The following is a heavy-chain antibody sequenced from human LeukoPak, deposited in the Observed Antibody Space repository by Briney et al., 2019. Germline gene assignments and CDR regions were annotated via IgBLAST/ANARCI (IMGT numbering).Heavy chain of an antibody. Sequence: PSETLSLTCAVYGGSFSGYYWSWIRQPPGKGLEWIGEINHSGSTNYNPSLKSRVTISVDTSKNQFSLKLSSVTAADTAVYYCARSSRGWLHFNFDYWGQGTLVTVSS. CDR3: ARSSRGWLHFNFDY. J-gene: IGHJ4*02. D-gene: IGHD5-24*01. CDR1: GGSFSGYY. CDR2: INHSGST. V-gene: IGHV4-34*01.